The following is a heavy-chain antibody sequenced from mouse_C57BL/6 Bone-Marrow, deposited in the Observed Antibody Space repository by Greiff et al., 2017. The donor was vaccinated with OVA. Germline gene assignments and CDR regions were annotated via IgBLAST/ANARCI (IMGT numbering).Heavy chain of an antibody. D-gene: IGHD2-2*01. CDR3: ASLYYGYDLFAY. Sequence: QVQLQQSGAELARPGASVKLSCKASGYTFTSYGISWVKQRTGQGLEWIGEIYPRSGNTYYNEKFKGKATLTADKSSSTAYMELRSLTSEDSAVYFCASLYYGYDLFAYWGQGTLATVSA. J-gene: IGHJ3*01. CDR2: IYPRSGNT. V-gene: IGHV1-81*01. CDR1: GYTFTSYG.